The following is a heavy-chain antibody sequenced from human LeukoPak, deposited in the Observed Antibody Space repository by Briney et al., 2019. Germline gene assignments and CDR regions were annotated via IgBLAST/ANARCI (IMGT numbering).Heavy chain of an antibody. Sequence: ASVKVSCKASGYTFTGYGISWVRQAPGQGLEWMGWISAYNGNTNYAQKLQGRVTMTTDTSTSTAYMELRSLRSDDTAVYYCARDGGLYYDFWSGHPDYWGQGTLVTVSS. CDR2: ISAYNGNT. J-gene: IGHJ4*02. CDR3: ARDGGLYYDFWSGHPDY. CDR1: GYTFTGYG. D-gene: IGHD3-3*01. V-gene: IGHV1-18*01.